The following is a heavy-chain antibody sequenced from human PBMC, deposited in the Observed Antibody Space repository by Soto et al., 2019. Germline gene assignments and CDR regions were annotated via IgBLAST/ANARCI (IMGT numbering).Heavy chain of an antibody. CDR3: TRGGTAMVLGSIGAGMDV. D-gene: IGHD5-18*01. J-gene: IGHJ6*02. Sequence: EVQLVESGGGLVKPGGSLRLSCAASGFTFSDYSMNWVRQGPGKGLEWVSSISSSSDYIFYADSVQGRFTIARDNAKNSLYLQMNSLRAEDTAVYYCTRGGTAMVLGSIGAGMDVWGQGPTVTVSS. CDR2: ISSSSDYI. V-gene: IGHV3-21*01. CDR1: GFTFSDYS.